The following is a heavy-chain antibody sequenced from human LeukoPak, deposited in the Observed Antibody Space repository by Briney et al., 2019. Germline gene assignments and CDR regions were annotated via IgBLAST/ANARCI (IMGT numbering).Heavy chain of an antibody. CDR3: ASNDYGDYGAFDI. D-gene: IGHD4-17*01. Sequence: SATLSLTCAVYGGSFSGYYWSWIRQPPGKGLEWIGEINHSGCTNYNPSLKSRVTISVDTSKNQFSLKLSSVTAADTAVYYCASNDYGDYGAFDIWGQGTMVTVSS. CDR1: GGSFSGYY. V-gene: IGHV4-34*01. J-gene: IGHJ3*02. CDR2: INHSGCT.